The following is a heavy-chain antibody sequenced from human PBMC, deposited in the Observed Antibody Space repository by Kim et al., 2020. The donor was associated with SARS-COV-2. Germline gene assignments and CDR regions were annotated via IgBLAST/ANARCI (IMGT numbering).Heavy chain of an antibody. CDR3: ARDRGYCSGGICYSIFDC. CDR1: GVSFNNYW. V-gene: IGHV3-7*03. Sequence: GGSLRLSCAASGVSFNNYWMAWVRQAPGKGLEWVAHIKEDGSDKYYVDSVEGRFTISRDNAKNSLYLQMNSLRAEDTAVYYCARDRGYCSGGICYSIFDCWRQGTQVTVSS. CDR2: IKEDGSDK. D-gene: IGHD2-15*01. J-gene: IGHJ4*02.